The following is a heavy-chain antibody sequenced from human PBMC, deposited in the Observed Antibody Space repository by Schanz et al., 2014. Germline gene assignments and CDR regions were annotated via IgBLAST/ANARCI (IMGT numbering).Heavy chain of an antibody. CDR1: AFIFRSYS. CDR3: ARDSGSHYLVDY. CDR2: ISRSSSTI. Sequence: EVQLVESGGGMVQPGGSLRLSCVASAFIFRSYSMHWVRQAPGKGLEWVSYISRSSSTIYYADSVRGRFTISRDNAKNSLYLQMNSLRAEDTAVYYCARDSGSHYLVDYWGQGTLVTVSS. V-gene: IGHV3-48*01. J-gene: IGHJ4*02. D-gene: IGHD1-26*01.